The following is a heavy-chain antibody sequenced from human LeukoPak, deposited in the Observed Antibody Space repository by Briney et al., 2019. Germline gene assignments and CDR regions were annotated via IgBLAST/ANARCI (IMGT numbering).Heavy chain of an antibody. D-gene: IGHD6-19*01. V-gene: IGHV4-59*05. Sequence: SETLSLTCNVSGGSISNYYWTWIRQPAGKGPEWLGTIYYTGNTFYNPSLKGRVTISVDTSKNQFSLKLTSVTAADTAVYYCARHSTGSGWYQRRYFDYWGQGTLVTASS. CDR2: IYYTGNT. J-gene: IGHJ4*02. CDR1: GGSISNYY. CDR3: ARHSTGSGWYQRRYFDY.